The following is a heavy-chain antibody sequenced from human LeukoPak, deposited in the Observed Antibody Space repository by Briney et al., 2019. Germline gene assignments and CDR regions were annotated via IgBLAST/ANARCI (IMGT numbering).Heavy chain of an antibody. D-gene: IGHD6-13*01. V-gene: IGHV1-69*04. CDR1: GGTFSSYA. CDR3: ARGGYSSSWSGENYYYGMDV. Sequence: SVKVSCKASGGTFSSYAISWVRQAPGQGLEWMGRIIPILGIANYAQKFQGRVTITADKSTSTAYMELNSLRFEDTAVYYCARGGYSSSWSGENYYYGMDVWGQGTTVTVSS. CDR2: IIPILGIA. J-gene: IGHJ6*02.